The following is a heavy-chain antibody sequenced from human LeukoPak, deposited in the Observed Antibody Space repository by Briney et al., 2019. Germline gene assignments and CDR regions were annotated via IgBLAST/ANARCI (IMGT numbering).Heavy chain of an antibody. D-gene: IGHD4-17*01. V-gene: IGHV3-30-3*01. CDR2: ISYDGSNK. CDR3: ARDGGDYMTPYYYYGMDV. CDR1: GFSLSTYW. Sequence: GGSLRLSCAASGFSLSTYWMSWVRQPPGKGLEWVAVISYDGSNKYYADSVKGRFTISRDNSKNTLYLQMNSLRAEDTAVYYCARDGGDYMTPYYYYGMDVWGQGTTVTVSS. J-gene: IGHJ6*02.